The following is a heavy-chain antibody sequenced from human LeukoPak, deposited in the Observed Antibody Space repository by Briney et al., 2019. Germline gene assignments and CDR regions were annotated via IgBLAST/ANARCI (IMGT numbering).Heavy chain of an antibody. CDR2: ISSSGSTI. V-gene: IGHV3-48*03. J-gene: IGHJ4*02. D-gene: IGHD5-18*01. CDR1: GFTFSSYE. CDR3: ARGGLIQLWSYYFDY. Sequence: GGSLRLSCAASGFTFSSYEMNWVRQAPGKGLEWVSYISSSGSTIYYADSVKGRFTISRDNAKNSLYLQMNSLRAEDTAVYYCARGGLIQLWSYYFDYWGQGTLVTVSS.